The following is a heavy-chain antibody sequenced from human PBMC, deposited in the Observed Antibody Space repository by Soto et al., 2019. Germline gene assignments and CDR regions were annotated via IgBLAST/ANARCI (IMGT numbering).Heavy chain of an antibody. CDR2: IYWDDDK. CDR1: GFSLTTSGVG. V-gene: IGHV2-5*02. J-gene: IGHJ4*02. CDR3: AHRVLRTVFGLVTTTAIYFDF. Sequence: QITLNESGPTQVKPRQTLTLTCTFSGFSLTTSGVGVGWIRQSPGKAPEWLALIYWDDDKRYSPSLKRRLTITNDTSKNPVVLTMADLDPADTATYYCAHRVLRTVFGLVTTTAIYFDFWGQGTPVAVSS. D-gene: IGHD3-3*01.